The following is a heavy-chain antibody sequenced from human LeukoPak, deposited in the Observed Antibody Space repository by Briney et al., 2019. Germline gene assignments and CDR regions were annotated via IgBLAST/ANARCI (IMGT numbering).Heavy chain of an antibody. D-gene: IGHD6-13*01. Sequence: GASVKVSCKTSGYTFTAYYMHWVRQAPGQGLEWMGWINPNTGGTKYAQKSQGRVTMTRDTSINTAYMELSGLISDDTAVYYCAKEYFRGDSSSWFPDYWGQGTLVTVSS. CDR2: INPNTGGT. V-gene: IGHV1-2*02. CDR3: AKEYFRGDSSSWFPDY. CDR1: GYTFTAYY. J-gene: IGHJ4*02.